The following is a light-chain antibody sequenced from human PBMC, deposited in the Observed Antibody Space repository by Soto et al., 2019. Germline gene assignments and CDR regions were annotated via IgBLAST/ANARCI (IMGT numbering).Light chain of an antibody. J-gene: IGKJ1*01. CDR3: QQYGSSPET. V-gene: IGKV3-20*01. Sequence: EIVLTQSPGTLSLSPGERATLSCRASQSVSSSHLAWYQQKPGQAPRLLIYGASNRATGIPHRFSGYGSGTDFSLTISRLESEDFAVYYCQQYGSSPETFGQGTKVDIK. CDR1: QSVSSSH. CDR2: GAS.